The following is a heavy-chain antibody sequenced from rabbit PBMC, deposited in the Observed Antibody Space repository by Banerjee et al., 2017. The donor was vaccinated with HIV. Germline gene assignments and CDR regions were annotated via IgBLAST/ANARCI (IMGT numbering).Heavy chain of an antibody. CDR1: GFSFSSSYY. CDR2: IDTGSGST. D-gene: IGHD7-1*01. Sequence: QSLEESGGDLVKPGASLTLTCTASGFSFSSSYYMCWVRQAPGKGLEWIGCIDTGSGSTYYATWAKGRFTISKTSSTTVTLQMTSLTAADTATYFCARNGGDPGYYWTTLNLWGQGTLVTVS. V-gene: IGHV1S40*01. CDR3: ARNGGDPGYYWTTLNL. J-gene: IGHJ4*01.